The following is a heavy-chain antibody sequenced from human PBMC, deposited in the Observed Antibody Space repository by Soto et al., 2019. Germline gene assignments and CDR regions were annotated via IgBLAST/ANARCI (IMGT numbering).Heavy chain of an antibody. Sequence: GGSLRLSCTASGFTFINYAMTWVRQAPGKGLEWVGRTRNKANSYTTEYAASVKGRFTISRDDSKNSLYLQMNSLKTEDTAVYYCARSPFYYYDSSGYYYFDYWGQGTLVTVSS. CDR1: GFTFINYA. V-gene: IGHV3-72*01. J-gene: IGHJ4*02. CDR3: ARSPFYYYDSSGYYYFDY. D-gene: IGHD3-22*01. CDR2: TRNKANSYTT.